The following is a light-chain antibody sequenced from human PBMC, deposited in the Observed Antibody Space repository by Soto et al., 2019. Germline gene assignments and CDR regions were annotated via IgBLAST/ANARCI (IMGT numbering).Light chain of an antibody. CDR3: QQYNNWPRRT. CDR2: GAS. J-gene: IGKJ1*01. CDR1: QSVSSR. Sequence: EIVLRQSPGTLALPPGERATLSCRASQSVSSRLAWYQQKPGQAPRLLIYGASTRATGIPARFSGSGSGTEFTLTISSLQSEDFAVYYCQQYNNWPRRTCGQGTKVDI. V-gene: IGKV3-15*01.